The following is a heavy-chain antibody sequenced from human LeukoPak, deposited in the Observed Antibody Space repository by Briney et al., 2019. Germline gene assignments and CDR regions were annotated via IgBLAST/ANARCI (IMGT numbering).Heavy chain of an antibody. J-gene: IGHJ3*02. Sequence: SETLSLTCTVSGGSISSYYWSWIRQPPGKGLEWIGYIYYSGSTNYNPSLKSRVTISVDTSKNQFALKLSSVTAADTAVYYCARDYDSSGYDAFDIWAQGTMVTVSS. CDR1: GGSISSYY. CDR2: IYYSGST. CDR3: ARDYDSSGYDAFDI. D-gene: IGHD3-22*01. V-gene: IGHV4-59*01.